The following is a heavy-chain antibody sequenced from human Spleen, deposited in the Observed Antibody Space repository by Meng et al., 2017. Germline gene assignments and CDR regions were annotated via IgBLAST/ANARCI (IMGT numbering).Heavy chain of an antibody. Sequence: PGAKKPRPSVHASCTPSGDNLPCYNVPWMRRAPGQALGWMGRIIPKSGDTYYAHKFQARITMTGDTSISTAYIELSGLRSVDTDMYSCASDEDISAAGKLFGDYWGQGTLVTVSS. J-gene: IGHJ4*02. V-gene: IGHV1-2*05. CDR1: GDNLPCYN. CDR2: IIPKSGDT. D-gene: IGHD6-25*01. CDR3: ASDEDISAAGKLFGDY.